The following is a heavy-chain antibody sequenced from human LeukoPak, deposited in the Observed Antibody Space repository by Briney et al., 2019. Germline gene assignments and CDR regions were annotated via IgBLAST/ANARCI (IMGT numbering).Heavy chain of an antibody. CDR3: GXXRXAXXXDI. J-gene: IGHJ3*02. CDR2: IYPGDSDT. D-gene: IGHD4-17*01. V-gene: IGHV5-51*01. Sequence: XXSGYSFTSYWIGWVRQMPGKGLEWMGIIYPGDSDTRYSPSFQGQVTISADKSISTAYLQWSSLKASDTAMYYCGXXRXAXXXDIWGQGTXVTVSS. CDR1: GYSFTSYW.